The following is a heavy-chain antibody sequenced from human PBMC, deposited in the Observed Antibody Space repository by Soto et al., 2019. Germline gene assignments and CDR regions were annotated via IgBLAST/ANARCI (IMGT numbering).Heavy chain of an antibody. D-gene: IGHD3-9*01. CDR3: ARDHYVYDILTGYGYYYGMDV. V-gene: IGHV4-30-4*01. Sequence: SETLSLTCTVSGGSISSVDYYWSWIRQPPGKGLEWIGYIYYSGSTYYNPSLKSRVTISVDTSKNQFSLKLSSVTAADTAVYYCARDHYVYDILTGYGYYYGMDVWGQGTTVTVSS. CDR2: IYYSGST. J-gene: IGHJ6*02. CDR1: GGSISSVDYY.